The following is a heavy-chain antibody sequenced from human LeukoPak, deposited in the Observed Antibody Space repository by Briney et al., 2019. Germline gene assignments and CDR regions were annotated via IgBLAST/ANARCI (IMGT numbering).Heavy chain of an antibody. CDR1: GYTFTSYG. J-gene: IGHJ3*02. Sequence: ASVKVSCKASGYTFTSYGISWVRQAPGQGLEWMGWISAYNGNTNYAQKLQGRVTMTTDTSTSTAYMELRSLRSNDTAVYYCAREIGGTVHCSSTSCYRLPEHDAFDIWGQATMVTVPS. CDR2: ISAYNGNT. CDR3: AREIGGTVHCSSTSCYRLPEHDAFDI. D-gene: IGHD2-2*02. V-gene: IGHV1-18*01.